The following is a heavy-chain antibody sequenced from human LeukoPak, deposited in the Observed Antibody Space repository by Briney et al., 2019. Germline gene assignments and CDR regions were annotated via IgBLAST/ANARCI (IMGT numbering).Heavy chain of an antibody. CDR3: ARHVVAVGFDY. CDR2: ITSSSSYI. V-gene: IGHV3-21*01. Sequence: GSLRLSCAASGFTFDDYGMSWVRQAPGKGLEWVSSITSSSSYIYYADSVKGRFTISRDNAKNSLYLHMNSLRAEDTAVYYCARHVVAVGFDYWGQGTLVTVSS. J-gene: IGHJ4*02. D-gene: IGHD3-22*01. CDR1: GFTFDDYG.